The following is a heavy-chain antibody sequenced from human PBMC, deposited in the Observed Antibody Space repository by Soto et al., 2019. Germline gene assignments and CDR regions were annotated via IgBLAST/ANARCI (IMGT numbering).Heavy chain of an antibody. V-gene: IGHV3-33*01. CDR2: IWDDGVTK. Sequence: QVQLVESGGGVVQPGRSLRLSCATSGFTLSNYGMHWVRQAPGDGLEWVAAIWDDGVTKNYVDSVKGRFTISRDNSKSTLYLKMNSLRVEETGVYYCARDKGVNLDPWGQGTLVNVSS. CDR3: ARDKGVNLDP. CDR1: GFTLSNYG. D-gene: IGHD3-10*01. J-gene: IGHJ5*01.